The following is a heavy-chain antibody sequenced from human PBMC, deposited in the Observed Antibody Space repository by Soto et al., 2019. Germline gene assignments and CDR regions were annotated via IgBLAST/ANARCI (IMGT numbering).Heavy chain of an antibody. CDR1: GYTFTSYA. Sequence: ASVKVSCKASGYTFTSYAMRWVRQAPGQRLEWMGWINAGNGNTKYSQKFQGRVTITRDTSASTAYMELSSLRSEDTAVYYCARDRVAVGAFDIWGQGTIVTVSS. J-gene: IGHJ3*02. V-gene: IGHV1-3*01. CDR3: ARDRVAVGAFDI. CDR2: INAGNGNT. D-gene: IGHD6-19*01.